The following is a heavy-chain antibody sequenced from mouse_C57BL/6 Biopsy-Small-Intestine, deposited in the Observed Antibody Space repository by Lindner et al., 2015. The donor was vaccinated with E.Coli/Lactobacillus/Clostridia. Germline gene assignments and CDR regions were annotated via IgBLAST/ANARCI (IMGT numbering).Heavy chain of an antibody. CDR2: INPSSGYT. V-gene: IGHV1-7*01. CDR3: ITTVVASYYFDY. J-gene: IGHJ2*01. Sequence: VQLQESGAELAKPGASVKLSCKASGYTFTSYWMHWVKQRPGQGLEWIGYINPSSGYTKYNQKFKDKATVTADKSSSTAYMQLSSLTYEDSAVYYCITTVVASYYFDYWGQGTTLTVSS. CDR1: GYTFTSYW. D-gene: IGHD1-1*01.